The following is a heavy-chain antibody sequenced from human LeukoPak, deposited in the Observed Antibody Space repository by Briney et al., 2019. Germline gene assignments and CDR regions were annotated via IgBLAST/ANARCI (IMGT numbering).Heavy chain of an antibody. Sequence: SETLSLTRTVSGGSISSSSYYWGWIRQPPGKGLEWIGSIYYSGSTYYNPSLKSRVTISVDTSKNQFSLKLSSVTAADTAVYYCARYRQWLVDAFDIWGQGTMVTVSS. V-gene: IGHV4-39*07. D-gene: IGHD6-19*01. CDR2: IYYSGST. CDR1: GGSISSSSYY. CDR3: ARYRQWLVDAFDI. J-gene: IGHJ3*02.